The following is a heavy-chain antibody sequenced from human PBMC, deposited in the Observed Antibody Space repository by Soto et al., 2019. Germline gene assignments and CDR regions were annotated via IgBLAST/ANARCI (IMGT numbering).Heavy chain of an antibody. CDR3: ARDLPTMDV. V-gene: IGHV1-18*01. CDR1: GYTFTSYG. CDR2: IRAYNGNT. J-gene: IGHJ6*02. Sequence: QVQLVQXGAXXXXPGASVXXXXKASGYTFTSYGISWVRQAPGQGLEWMGWIRAYNGNTNYAQKLQGRVTMTTDTSTSTAYMELRSLRSDDTAVYYCARDLPTMDVWGQGTTVTVSS.